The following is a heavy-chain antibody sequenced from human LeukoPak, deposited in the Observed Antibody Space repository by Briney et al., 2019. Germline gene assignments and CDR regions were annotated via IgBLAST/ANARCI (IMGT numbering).Heavy chain of an antibody. CDR3: AKDRSDRQLAGWRGVVDY. J-gene: IGHJ4*02. CDR2: VCGSRGTR. CDR1: RFTFSNYA. V-gene: IGHV3-23*01. D-gene: IGHD1-1*01. Sequence: RGSLRLSCADSRFTFSNYAMSCVRQAPGEGLEGVSTVCGSRGTRYYADSVKGRFTLSRDNSQNTLYLQVNSLRAEETAVYYCAKDRSDRQLAGWRGVVDYWGQGTLVIVSS.